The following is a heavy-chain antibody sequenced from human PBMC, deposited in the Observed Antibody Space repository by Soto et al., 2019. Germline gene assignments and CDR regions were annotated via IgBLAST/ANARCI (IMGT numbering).Heavy chain of an antibody. Sequence: PGGSLRLSCAASGFTVSSNYMSWVRQAPGKGLEWVSVIYSGGSTYYADSVKGRFTISRDNSKNTLYLQMNSLRAEDTAVYYCARDSDRDGHQPFTSSDYRCTATL. J-gene: IGHJ4*02. CDR1: GFTVSSNY. CDR3: ARDSDRDGHQPFTSSDY. V-gene: IGHV3-53*01. D-gene: IGHD2-15*01. CDR2: IYSGGST.